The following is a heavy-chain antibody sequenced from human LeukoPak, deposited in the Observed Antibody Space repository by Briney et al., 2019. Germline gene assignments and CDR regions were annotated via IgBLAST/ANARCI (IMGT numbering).Heavy chain of an antibody. V-gene: IGHV4-34*01. Sequence: SETLSLTCAVYGGSFSDYYWSWIRQPPGKGLEWIGEINHSGSTNYNPSLKSRVTISVDTSKNQFSLKLSSVTAADTAVYYCARGLSIVGATYYFDYWGQGTLVTVSS. J-gene: IGHJ4*02. CDR1: GGSFSDYY. D-gene: IGHD1-26*01. CDR2: INHSGST. CDR3: ARGLSIVGATYYFDY.